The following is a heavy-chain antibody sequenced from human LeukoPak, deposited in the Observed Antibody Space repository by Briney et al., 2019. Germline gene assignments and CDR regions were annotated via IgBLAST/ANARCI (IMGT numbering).Heavy chain of an antibody. V-gene: IGHV4-39*01. D-gene: IGHD6-13*01. CDR1: GGSISSSAYS. CDR2: IYYSGNI. J-gene: IGHJ4*02. CDR3: ARQYGPGYSSTWYFDY. Sequence: PSETLSLTCTVSGGSISSSAYSWGWIRQPPGKGLEWIGNIYYSGNIYYNPSLKSRVAISVDTSKNQFSLKLNSVTAADTAVYYCARQYGPGYSSTWYFDYWGQGTLVTVSS.